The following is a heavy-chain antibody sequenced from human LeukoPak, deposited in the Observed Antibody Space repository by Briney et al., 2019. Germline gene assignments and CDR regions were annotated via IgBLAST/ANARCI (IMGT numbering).Heavy chain of an antibody. CDR1: GGTFSSHV. D-gene: IGHD3-22*01. CDR2: ISAYNGNT. J-gene: IGHJ4*02. Sequence: ASVKVSCKASGGTFSSHVFSWVRQAPGQGLERMGWISAYNGNTNYAQKLQGRVTMTTDTSTSTAYMELRSLRSDDTAVYYCAREGYYYDSSGYYYVYFDYWGQGTLVTVSS. V-gene: IGHV1-18*01. CDR3: AREGYYYDSSGYYYVYFDY.